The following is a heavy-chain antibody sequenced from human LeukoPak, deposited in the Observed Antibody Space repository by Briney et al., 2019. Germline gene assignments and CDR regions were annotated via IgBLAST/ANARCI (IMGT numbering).Heavy chain of an antibody. CDR1: GFTVSSNY. Sequence: GGSLRLSCAASGFTVSSNYMSWVRQAPGKGLEGVSVIYSGGSTYYADSVKGRFTISRDNSKNTLYLQMNSLRAEDTAVYYCARVVHASYYYYYMDVWGKGTTVTVSS. CDR3: ARVVHASYYYYYMDV. J-gene: IGHJ6*03. CDR2: IYSGGST. V-gene: IGHV3-53*01.